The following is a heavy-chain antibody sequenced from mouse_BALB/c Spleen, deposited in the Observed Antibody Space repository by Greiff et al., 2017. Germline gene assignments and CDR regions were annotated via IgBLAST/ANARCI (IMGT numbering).Heavy chain of an antibody. V-gene: IGHV5-4*02. D-gene: IGHD1-2*01. J-gene: IGHJ3*01. CDR2: ISDGGSYT. CDR3: AREDGYWFAY. CDR1: GFTFSDYY. Sequence: DVQLVESGGGLVKPGGSLKLSCAASGFTFSDYYMYWVRQTPEKRLEWVATISDGGSYTYYPDSVKGRFTISRDNAKNNLYLQMSSLKSEDTAMYYCAREDGYWFAYWGQGTLVTVSA.